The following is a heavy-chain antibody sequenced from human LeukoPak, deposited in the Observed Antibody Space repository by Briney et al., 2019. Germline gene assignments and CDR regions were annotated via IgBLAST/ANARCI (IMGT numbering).Heavy chain of an antibody. Sequence: GASVKVFCKASGYTFTSYGISWVRQAPGQGLEWMGWISAYNSNTNYAQKLQGRVTMTTDTSTSTAYMELRSLRSDDTAVYYCARTAAGQYSSGWRDYWGQGTLVTVSS. V-gene: IGHV1-18*01. D-gene: IGHD6-19*01. J-gene: IGHJ4*02. CDR2: ISAYNSNT. CDR3: ARTAAGQYSSGWRDY. CDR1: GYTFTSYG.